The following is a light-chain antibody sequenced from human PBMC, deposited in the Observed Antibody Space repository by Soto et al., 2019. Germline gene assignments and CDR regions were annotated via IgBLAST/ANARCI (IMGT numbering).Light chain of an antibody. CDR2: WAS. CDR3: QLYYNTPPYT. Sequence: DIVMTQSPESLAVSLGERATINCKSSQSVLYDSDKKSYLAWYQQKPGQPPKLLIYWASTREYGVPDRFSGSGSGTDFTLTISSLQAEDVAVYYCQLYYNTPPYTFGQGTKLEIK. J-gene: IGKJ2*01. CDR1: QSVLYDSDKKSY. V-gene: IGKV4-1*01.